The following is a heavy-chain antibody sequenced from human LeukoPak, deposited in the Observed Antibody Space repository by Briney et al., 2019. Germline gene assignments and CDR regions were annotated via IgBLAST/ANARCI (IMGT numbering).Heavy chain of an antibody. V-gene: IGHV1-69*05. CDR2: IIPIFGTA. D-gene: IGHD3-10*01. CDR3: AREGAGTMVRGVPNWFDP. CDR1: GGTFSSYA. Sequence: GASVKVSCKASGGTFSSYAISWVRQAPGQGLEWMGGIIPIFGTANYAQKFQGRVTITTDESTSTAYMELSSLRSEDTAVYYCAREGAGTMVRGVPNWFDPWGQGTLVTVSS. J-gene: IGHJ5*02.